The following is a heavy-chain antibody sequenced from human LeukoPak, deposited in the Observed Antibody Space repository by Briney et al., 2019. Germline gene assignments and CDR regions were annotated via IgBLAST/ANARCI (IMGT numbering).Heavy chain of an antibody. CDR3: AREEVTPYYYYMDV. V-gene: IGHV3-66*01. CDR1: GFTVSSNY. CDR2: IYSGGST. Sequence: GGSLRLSCAASGFTVSSNYMSWVRQAPGKGLEWVSVIYSGGSTYYADSVKGRFTISRDSSKNTLYLQMNSLRAEDTAVYYCAREEVTPYYYYMDVWGKGTTVTISS. D-gene: IGHD2-21*02. J-gene: IGHJ6*03.